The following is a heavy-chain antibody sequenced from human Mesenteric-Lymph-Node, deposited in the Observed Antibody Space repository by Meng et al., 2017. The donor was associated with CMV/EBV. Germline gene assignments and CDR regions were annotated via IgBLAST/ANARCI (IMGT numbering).Heavy chain of an antibody. CDR3: GKDQRPKMVRGVIDY. V-gene: IGHV3-11*04. CDR1: GFTFSDYY. J-gene: IGHJ4*02. Sequence: GGSLRLSCAASGFTFSDYYMSWIRQAPGKGLEWVSYISSSGSTIYYADSVKGRFTISRDNSKNTLHLQMNSLRVEDTAVYYCGKDQRPKMVRGVIDYWGQGALVTVSS. CDR2: ISSSGSTI. D-gene: IGHD3-10*01.